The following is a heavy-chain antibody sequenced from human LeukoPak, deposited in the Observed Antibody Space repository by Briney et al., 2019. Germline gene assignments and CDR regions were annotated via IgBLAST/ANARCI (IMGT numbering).Heavy chain of an antibody. V-gene: IGHV4-34*01. Sequence: SETLSLTCAVYGGSFSGYYWSWIRQPPEKGLEWIGEINHSGSTNYNPSFKSRVTISVDTSKNQFSLRLSSVTAADTAVYYCARVGGSSDLGDYWGQGTLVTVSS. D-gene: IGHD6-19*01. J-gene: IGHJ4*02. CDR1: GGSFSGYY. CDR3: ARVGGSSDLGDY. CDR2: INHSGST.